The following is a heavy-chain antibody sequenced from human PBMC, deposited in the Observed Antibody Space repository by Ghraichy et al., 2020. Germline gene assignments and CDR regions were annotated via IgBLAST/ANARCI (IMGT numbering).Heavy chain of an antibody. CDR2: INTNTGNP. CDR1: GYTFTSYA. Sequence: ASVKVSCKASGYTFTSYAMNWVRQAPGQGLEWMGWINTNTGNPTYAQGFTGRFVFSLDTSVSTAYLQISSLKAEDTAVYYCARDQESGPDVLRYFDWSGYGMDVWGQGTTVTVSS. V-gene: IGHV7-4-1*02. D-gene: IGHD3-9*01. J-gene: IGHJ6*02. CDR3: ARDQESGPDVLRYFDWSGYGMDV.